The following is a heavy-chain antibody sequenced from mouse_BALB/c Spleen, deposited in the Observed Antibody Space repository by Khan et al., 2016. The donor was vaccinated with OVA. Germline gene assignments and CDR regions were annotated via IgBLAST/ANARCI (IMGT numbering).Heavy chain of an antibody. D-gene: IGHD2-1*01. Sequence: VQLQQSGPGLVKPSQSLSLTCTVTGYSITSDYTWNWIRQFPGNKLEWMGYISYSGSTSYNPSLKSRISITRDTSKNQFFLQLNSVITDDTATYYCTSYGNYHYYAMDYWGPGTSVTVSS. V-gene: IGHV3-2*02. CDR2: ISYSGST. J-gene: IGHJ4*01. CDR1: GYSITSDYT. CDR3: TSYGNYHYYAMDY.